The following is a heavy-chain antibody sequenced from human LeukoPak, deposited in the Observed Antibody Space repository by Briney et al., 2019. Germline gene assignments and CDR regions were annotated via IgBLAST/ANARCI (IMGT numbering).Heavy chain of an antibody. CDR2: INSDGSST. V-gene: IGHV3-74*01. CDR1: GFTFSSYW. CDR3: ATDCTNYYGSDSYSDFDY. Sequence: GGSLRLSCAASGFTFSSYWMHWVRQAPGKGLVWVSRINSDGSSTSYADSVKGRFTISRDNAKNTLYLQMNSLRAEDTAVYYCATDCTNYYGSDSYSDFDYWGQGTLVTVSS. J-gene: IGHJ4*02. D-gene: IGHD3-10*01.